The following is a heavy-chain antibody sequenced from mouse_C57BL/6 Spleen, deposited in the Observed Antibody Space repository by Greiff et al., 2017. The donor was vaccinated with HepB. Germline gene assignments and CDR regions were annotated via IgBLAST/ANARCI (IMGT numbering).Heavy chain of an antibody. V-gene: IGHV1-15*01. CDR2: IDPETGGT. CDR1: GYTFTDYE. J-gene: IGHJ4*01. Sequence: QVQLQQSGAELVRPGASVTLSCKASGYTFTDYEMHWVKQTPVHGLEWIGAIDPETGGTAYNQKFKGKAILTADKSSSTAYMELRSLTSEDSAVYYCTRGDETREAMDYWGQGTSVTVSS. CDR3: TRGDETREAMDY.